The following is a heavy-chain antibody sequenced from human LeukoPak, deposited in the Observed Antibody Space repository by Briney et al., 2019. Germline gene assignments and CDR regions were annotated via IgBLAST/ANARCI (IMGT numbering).Heavy chain of an antibody. J-gene: IGHJ5*02. V-gene: IGHV4-59*01. CDR1: GGSISSYY. CDR2: IYYSGCT. CDR3: ARVPDCSSTSCYTGWFDP. D-gene: IGHD2-2*02. Sequence: SETLSLTCTVSGGSISSYYWSWIRQPPGKGLEWIGYIYYSGCTNYNPSLKSRVTISVDTSKNQFSLKLSSVTAADTAVYYCARVPDCSSTSCYTGWFDPWGQGTLVTVSS.